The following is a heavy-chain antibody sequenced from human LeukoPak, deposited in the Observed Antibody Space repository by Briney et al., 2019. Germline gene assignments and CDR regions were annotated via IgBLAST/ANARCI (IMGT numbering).Heavy chain of an antibody. D-gene: IGHD6-6*01. Sequence: GGSLRLSCAASGFTFDDYAMHWVRQAPGKGLEWVSGISWNSGSIGYADSVKGRFTISRDNAKNSLYLQMNSLRAEDTALYYCAQDSSSSKGYYYYYMDVWGKGTTVTVSS. CDR1: GFTFDDYA. V-gene: IGHV3-9*01. J-gene: IGHJ6*03. CDR3: AQDSSSSKGYYYYYMDV. CDR2: ISWNSGSI.